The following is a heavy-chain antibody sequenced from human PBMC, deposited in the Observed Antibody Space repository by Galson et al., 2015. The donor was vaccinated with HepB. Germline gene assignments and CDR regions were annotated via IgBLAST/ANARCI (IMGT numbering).Heavy chain of an antibody. V-gene: IGHV3-48*04. CDR3: ARAAGWLDP. Sequence: SLRLSCAGSGFTFSSYSMNWVRQAPGKGLEWLSYISSGSTTIDYADSVKGRFSISRDNAKNSLYLQMNSLRAEDTAIYFCARAAGWLDPWGQGTLVTVSS. CDR1: GFTFSSYS. CDR2: ISSGSTTI. D-gene: IGHD3-10*01. J-gene: IGHJ5*02.